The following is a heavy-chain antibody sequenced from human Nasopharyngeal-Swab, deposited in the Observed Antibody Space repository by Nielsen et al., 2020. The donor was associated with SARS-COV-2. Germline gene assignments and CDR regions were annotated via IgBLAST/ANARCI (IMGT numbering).Heavy chain of an antibody. Sequence: SCAASGFTFSSYAMHWVRQAPGKGLEWVAVISYDGSNKYYADSVKGRFTISRDNSKNTLYLQMNSLRAEDTAVYYCARDPLRNNWNDVDAFDIWGQGTMVTVSS. D-gene: IGHD1-1*01. V-gene: IGHV3-30-3*01. J-gene: IGHJ3*02. CDR1: GFTFSSYA. CDR3: ARDPLRNNWNDVDAFDI. CDR2: ISYDGSNK.